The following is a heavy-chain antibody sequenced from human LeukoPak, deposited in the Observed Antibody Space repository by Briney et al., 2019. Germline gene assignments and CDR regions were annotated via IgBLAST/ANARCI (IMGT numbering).Heavy chain of an antibody. J-gene: IGHJ4*02. Sequence: GASVKVSCKASGYTFSGYGITWVRQAPGQGLEWMGWISAFSGNTNYAQKLQGRVTMTTDTSTTTAYMELRSLRSDDTAVYYCTRGTETDSSGSNGSFSSHYWGQGTLVTVSS. CDR3: TRGTETDSSGSNGSFSSHY. CDR1: GYTFSGYG. V-gene: IGHV1-18*01. D-gene: IGHD3-22*01. CDR2: ISAFSGNT.